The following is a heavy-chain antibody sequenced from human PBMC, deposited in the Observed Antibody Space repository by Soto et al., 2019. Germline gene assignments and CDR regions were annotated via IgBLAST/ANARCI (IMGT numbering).Heavy chain of an antibody. V-gene: IGHV3-30-3*01. CDR3: ARDAFPRVVPAAIGWFDP. Sequence: GGSLRLSCAASGFTFSSYAMHWARQAPGKGLEWVAVISYDGSNKYYADSVKGRFTISRDNSKNTLYLQMDSLRAEDTAVYYCARDAFPRVVPAAIGWFDPWGQGTLVTVSS. J-gene: IGHJ5*02. D-gene: IGHD2-2*02. CDR2: ISYDGSNK. CDR1: GFTFSSYA.